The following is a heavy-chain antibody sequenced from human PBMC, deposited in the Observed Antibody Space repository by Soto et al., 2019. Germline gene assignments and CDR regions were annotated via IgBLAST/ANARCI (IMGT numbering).Heavy chain of an antibody. D-gene: IGHD2-21*01. CDR3: VRHWGG. Sequence: EVQLLESGGGLVQPGGSLILSCAASGFTFNTYDMSWVRQAPGTGLEWVSSIATTGETTFYADSVRGRFTISRDNSKNTLFLQINILRADDTAIYYCVRHWGGRGHGTLVTVSS. J-gene: IGHJ4*01. V-gene: IGHV3-23*01. CDR1: GFTFNTYD. CDR2: IATTGETT.